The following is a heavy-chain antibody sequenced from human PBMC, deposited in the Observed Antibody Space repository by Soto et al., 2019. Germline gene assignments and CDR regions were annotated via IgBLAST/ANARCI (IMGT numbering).Heavy chain of an antibody. V-gene: IGHV4-39*01. CDR1: GGSISSSSYY. Sequence: SETLSLTCTVSGGSISSSSYYWGWIRQPPGKGLEWIGSIYYSGSTYYNPSLKSRVTISVDTSKNQFSLKLSSVTAADTAVYYCARGWSNYYDSSGYYPYWGQGTLVTVSS. CDR2: IYYSGST. D-gene: IGHD3-22*01. CDR3: ARGWSNYYDSSGYYPY. J-gene: IGHJ4*02.